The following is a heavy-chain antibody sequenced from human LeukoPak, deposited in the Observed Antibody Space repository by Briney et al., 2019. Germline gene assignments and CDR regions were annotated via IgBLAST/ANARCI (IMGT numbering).Heavy chain of an antibody. J-gene: IGHJ4*02. CDR2: IIPILGTA. V-gene: IGHV1-69*13. Sequence: RWASVKVSCKASGGTFSSYAISWVRQAPGQGLEWMGGIIPILGTANYAQKFQGRVTITADESTSTAYMELSSLRSEDTAVYYCARAPPNDYDSSGHYSSFDYWGQGTLVTVSS. CDR1: GGTFSSYA. CDR3: ARAPPNDYDSSGHYSSFDY. D-gene: IGHD3-22*01.